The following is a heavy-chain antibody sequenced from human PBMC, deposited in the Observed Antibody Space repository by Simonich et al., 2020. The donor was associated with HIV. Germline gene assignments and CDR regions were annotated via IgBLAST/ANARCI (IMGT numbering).Heavy chain of an antibody. D-gene: IGHD3-10*01. V-gene: IGHV4-34*01. CDR2: FSYSVRT. J-gene: IGHJ3*02. Sequence: QVQLQQWGAGLLKSSETLSLICAVYGGSFSGYYWSWIRQPPGMGLEWRGEFSYSVRTNHNPYLKSRDTISVYTSKSQFSLKLKSVTAADTAVYYCAREVGYYPPHLEENNAFDIWGQGTMVTVSS. CDR1: GGSFSGYY. CDR3: AREVGYYPPHLEENNAFDI.